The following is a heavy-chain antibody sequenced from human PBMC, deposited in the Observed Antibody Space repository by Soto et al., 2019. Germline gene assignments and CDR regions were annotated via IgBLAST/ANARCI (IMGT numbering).Heavy chain of an antibody. CDR2: IIPILGIA. J-gene: IGHJ4*02. D-gene: IGHD6-13*01. V-gene: IGHV1-69*08. Sequence: QVQLVQSGAEVKKPGSSVKVSCKASGGSFSSYTISWVRQAPGQGLEWMGRIIPILGIANYAQKFQGRVTITADKSTSTAYMELSSLRSEDTAVYYCARDDIAAAGTDYWGQGTLVTVSS. CDR1: GGSFSSYT. CDR3: ARDDIAAAGTDY.